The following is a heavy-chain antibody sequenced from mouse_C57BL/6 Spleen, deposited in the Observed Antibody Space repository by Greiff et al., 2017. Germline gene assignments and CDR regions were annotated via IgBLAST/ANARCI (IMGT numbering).Heavy chain of an antibody. CDR1: GFTFSSYA. Sequence: DVMLVESGGGLVKPGGSLKLSCAASGFTFSSYAMSWVHQTPEKRLEWVATISDGGSYTYYPDNVKGRFTISRDNAKNNLYLQMSHLKSEDTAMYYCAREVYYYGSSYVGYYAMDYWGQGTSVTVSS. V-gene: IGHV5-4*01. CDR3: AREVYYYGSSYVGYYAMDY. D-gene: IGHD1-1*01. J-gene: IGHJ4*01. CDR2: ISDGGSYT.